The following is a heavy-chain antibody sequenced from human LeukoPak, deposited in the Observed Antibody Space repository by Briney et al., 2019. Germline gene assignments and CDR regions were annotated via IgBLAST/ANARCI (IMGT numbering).Heavy chain of an antibody. CDR1: GFTSSSYW. V-gene: IGHV3-7*01. Sequence: PGRSLRLSCAASGFTSSSYWMSWVRQAPGKGLEWVANIKQDGSQKYYVDSVKGRFTISRDNAKNSLSLQMNSLRAEDTAVYYCARASGSGSYYNVMYYFDYWGQGTLVTVSS. CDR2: IKQDGSQK. CDR3: ARASGSGSYYNVMYYFDY. J-gene: IGHJ4*02. D-gene: IGHD3-10*01.